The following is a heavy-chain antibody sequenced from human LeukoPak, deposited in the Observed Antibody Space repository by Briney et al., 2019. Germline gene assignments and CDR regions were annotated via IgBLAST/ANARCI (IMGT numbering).Heavy chain of an antibody. D-gene: IGHD5-24*01. J-gene: IGHJ4*02. CDR2: ISGSGGST. CDR1: GFTFSSYA. CDR3: AKDKAVEMATMFDY. Sequence: GESLRLSCAAYGFTFSSYAMSWVRQAPGKGLEWVSAISGSGGSTYYADSVKGRVTISRDNSKNTLYLQMNSLRAEDTAVYYCAKDKAVEMATMFDYWGQGTLVTVSS. V-gene: IGHV3-23*01.